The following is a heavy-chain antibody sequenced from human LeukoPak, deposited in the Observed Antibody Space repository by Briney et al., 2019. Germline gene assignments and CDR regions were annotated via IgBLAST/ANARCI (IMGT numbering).Heavy chain of an antibody. CDR1: GYSFTSYW. CDR3: ARRRLASNYYDSSGYYSSVFDY. V-gene: IGHV5-51*01. Sequence: GESLKISCKGSGYSFTSYWIGWVRQMPGKGLEWMGIIYPGDSDTGYSPSFQGRVTISADKSISTAYLQWSSLKASDTAMYYCARRRLASNYYDSSGYYSSVFDYWGQGTLVTVSS. J-gene: IGHJ4*02. CDR2: IYPGDSDT. D-gene: IGHD3-22*01.